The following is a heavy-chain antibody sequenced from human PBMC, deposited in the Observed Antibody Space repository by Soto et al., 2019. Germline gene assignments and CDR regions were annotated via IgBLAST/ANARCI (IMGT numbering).Heavy chain of an antibody. V-gene: IGHV1-69*13. J-gene: IGHJ6*02. CDR3: ARGGGSNVDYYYGMDV. CDR1: GGPFSSYA. D-gene: IGHD4-4*01. Sequence: SVKVSFKASGGPFSSYAISLVRQAPGQGLEWMGGIIPIFGTANYAQKFQGRVTITADESTSTAYMELSSLRSEDTAVYYCARGGGSNVDYYYGMDVWGQGTTVTVSS. CDR2: IIPIFGTA.